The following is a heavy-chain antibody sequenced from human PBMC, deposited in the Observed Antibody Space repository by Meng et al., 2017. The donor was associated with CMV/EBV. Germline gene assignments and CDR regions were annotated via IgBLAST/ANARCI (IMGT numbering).Heavy chain of an antibody. CDR2: MNPNSGNT. V-gene: IGHV1-8*01. Sequence: ASVKVSCKASGYTFTSYDINWVRQATGQGLEWMGWMNPNSGNTGYAQKFQGRVTMTRNTSISTAYMELSSLRSEDTAVYYCARDVYCSSTSCYGGWFDPWGQGTLVTVSS. J-gene: IGHJ5*02. CDR3: ARDVYCSSTSCYGGWFDP. CDR1: GYTFTSYD. D-gene: IGHD2-2*01.